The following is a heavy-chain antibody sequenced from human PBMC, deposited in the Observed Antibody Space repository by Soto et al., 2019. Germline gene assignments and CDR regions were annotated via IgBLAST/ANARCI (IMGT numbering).Heavy chain of an antibody. CDR2: ISDDGSNK. J-gene: IGHJ4*02. D-gene: IGHD2-15*01. V-gene: IGHV3-30*18. CDR3: AKDGAPRYCTRSSCHPAGAY. Sequence: QVQLVESGGGVVQPGRSLRLSCAGSGFTFTNYGLHWVRQAPGKGLEWVAAISDDGSNKHYADSVKGRFTISRDYSKNMLYLQMDSLRAEDTAVYYCAKDGAPRYCTRSSCHPAGAYWGQGTLVTVSS. CDR1: GFTFTNYG.